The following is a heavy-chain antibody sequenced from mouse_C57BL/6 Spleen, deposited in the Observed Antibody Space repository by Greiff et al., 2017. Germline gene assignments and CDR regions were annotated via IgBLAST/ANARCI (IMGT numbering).Heavy chain of an antibody. D-gene: IGHD4-1*01. CDR2: INPNNGGT. CDR3: ARGNWDDGY. J-gene: IGHJ2*01. Sequence: VQLQQSGPELVKPGASVKISCKASGYTFTDYYMNWVKQSHGKSLEWIGDINPNNGGTSYNQKFKGKATLTVDKSSSTAYMELRSLTSEDSAVYYCARGNWDDGYWGQGTTLTVSS. CDR1: GYTFTDYY. V-gene: IGHV1-26*01.